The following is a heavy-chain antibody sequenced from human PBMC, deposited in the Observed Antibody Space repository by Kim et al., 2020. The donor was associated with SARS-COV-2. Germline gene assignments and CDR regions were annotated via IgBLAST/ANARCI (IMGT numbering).Heavy chain of an antibody. Sequence: GTNYAQKFQGWVTMTRDTSISTAYMELSRLRSDDTAVYYCARAGSYWFDPWGQGTLVTVSS. CDR2: GT. CDR3: ARAGSYWFDP. V-gene: IGHV1-2*04. J-gene: IGHJ5*02. D-gene: IGHD6-13*01.